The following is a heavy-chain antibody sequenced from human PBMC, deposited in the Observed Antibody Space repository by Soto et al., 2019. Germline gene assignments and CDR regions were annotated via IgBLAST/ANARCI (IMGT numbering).Heavy chain of an antibody. CDR2: INHSGST. CDR1: GGSFSGYY. D-gene: IGHD3-9*01. CDR3: ARGSVLRYFDWSKTIYYFDY. V-gene: IGHV4-34*01. J-gene: IGHJ4*02. Sequence: SETLSLTCAVYGGSFSGYYWSWIRQPPGKGLEWIGEINHSGSTNYNPSLKSRVTISVDTSKNQFSLKLSSVTASDTAVYYCARGSVLRYFDWSKTIYYFDYWGQGTLVTVSS.